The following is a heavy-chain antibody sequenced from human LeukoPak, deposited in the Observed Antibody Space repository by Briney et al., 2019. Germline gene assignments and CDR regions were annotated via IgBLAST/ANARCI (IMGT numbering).Heavy chain of an antibody. V-gene: IGHV4-61*08. CDR3: ARLSYSSSWHAALDY. Sequence: SETLSLTCTVSGGSISSGDYYWSWIRQPPGKGLEWIGYIYYSGSTYYNPSLKSRVTISVDTSKNQFSLKLSSVTAADTAVYYCARLSYSSSWHAALDYWGQGTLVTVSS. D-gene: IGHD6-13*01. CDR2: IYYSGST. J-gene: IGHJ4*02. CDR1: GGSISSGDYY.